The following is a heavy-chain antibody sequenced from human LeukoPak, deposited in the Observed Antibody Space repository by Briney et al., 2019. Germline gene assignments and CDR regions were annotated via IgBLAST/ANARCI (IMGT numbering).Heavy chain of an antibody. J-gene: IGHJ4*02. Sequence: SGTLSLTCTVSGGSISSYYWSWIRQPPGKGLEWIGYIYYSGSTNYNPSHKSRVTISVDTSKNQFSLKLSSVTAADTAVYYCARGRRQLVPIWVGWGQGTLVTVSS. CDR3: ARGRRQLVPIWVG. V-gene: IGHV4-59*08. D-gene: IGHD6-13*01. CDR1: GGSISSYY. CDR2: IYYSGST.